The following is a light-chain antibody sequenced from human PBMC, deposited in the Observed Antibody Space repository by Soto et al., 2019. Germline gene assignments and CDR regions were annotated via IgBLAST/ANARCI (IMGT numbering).Light chain of an antibody. V-gene: IGKV3-20*01. Sequence: TQSPGTLSLSPGERATLSCRAVQSVTSIYLAWYQQKPGQAPRLLIYGTSFRASGIPDRFSGSGSGTDFTLTISRLEPEDFAVYYCQQYGSSPWTFGQGTKVDIK. J-gene: IGKJ1*01. CDR2: GTS. CDR1: QSVTSIY. CDR3: QQYGSSPWT.